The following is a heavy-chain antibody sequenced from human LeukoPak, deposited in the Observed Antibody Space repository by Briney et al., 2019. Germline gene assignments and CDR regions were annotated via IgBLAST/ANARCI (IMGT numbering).Heavy chain of an antibody. V-gene: IGHV4-39*07. CDR2: INHSGST. J-gene: IGHJ4*02. CDR3: ARGRSGSYVDFDY. D-gene: IGHD1-26*01. Sequence: SETLSLTCTVSGGSISSGDYYWSWIRQPPGKGLEWIGEINHSGSTNYNPSLKSRVTISVDTSKNQFSLKLSSVTAADTAVYYCARGRSGSYVDFDYWGQGTLVTVSS. CDR1: GGSISSGDYY.